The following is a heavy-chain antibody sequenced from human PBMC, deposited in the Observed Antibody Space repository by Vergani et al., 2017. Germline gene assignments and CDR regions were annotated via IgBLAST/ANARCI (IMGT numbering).Heavy chain of an antibody. V-gene: IGHV5-51*01. CDR3: ARSAIGYCSSTSCSGGAFDI. Sequence: EVQLVQSGAEVKKPGESLKISCKGSGYSFTSYWIGWVRQMPGKGLEWMGIIYPGDSDTRYSPSFQGQVTISADKSISTAYLPWSSLKASDTAMYYCARSAIGYCSSTSCSGGAFDIWGQGTMVTVSS. CDR1: GYSFTSYW. J-gene: IGHJ3*02. D-gene: IGHD2-2*01. CDR2: IYPGDSDT.